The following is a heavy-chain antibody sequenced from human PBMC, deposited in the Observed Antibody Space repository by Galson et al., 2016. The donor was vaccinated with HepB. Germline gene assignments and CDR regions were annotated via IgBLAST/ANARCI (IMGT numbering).Heavy chain of an antibody. V-gene: IGHV1-69*10. D-gene: IGHD5-24*01. CDR1: GDTFSRYG. Sequence: SVKVSCKASGDTFSRYGFSWVRQAPGQGLEWMGGIVPILETTNYAHRFRGRVTITADNSTTTAYMELSSLSVDDTAVYYRARGKQFYYYYARDIWGQGTPVTVSS. CDR2: IVPILETT. J-gene: IGHJ6*02. CDR3: ARGKQFYYYYARDI.